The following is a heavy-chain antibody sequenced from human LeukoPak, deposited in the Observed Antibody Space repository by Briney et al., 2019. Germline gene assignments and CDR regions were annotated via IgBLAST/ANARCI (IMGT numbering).Heavy chain of an antibody. CDR2: IYPGDSDT. J-gene: IGHJ4*02. V-gene: IGHV5-51*01. Sequence: GESLKISCKGSGYSFTSYWIGWVRQMPGKGLECMGIIYPGDSDTRYSPSFQGQVTISADKSISTAYLQWSSLKASDTAIYYCARQGGSYRSPFDYWGQGILVTVSS. CDR3: ARQGGSYRSPFDY. CDR1: GYSFTSYW. D-gene: IGHD3-16*02.